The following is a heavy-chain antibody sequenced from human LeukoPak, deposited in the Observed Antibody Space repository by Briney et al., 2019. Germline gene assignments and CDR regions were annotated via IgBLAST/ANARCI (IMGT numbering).Heavy chain of an antibody. Sequence: GGSLRLSCAVSGFTFSDYSMNWVRQPPGKGLEWISYISTGGDTIYYADSVKGRFTISSDNAKKSLYLQMNSLRAEDTAVYYCARGPPLFDPWGQGTLVTVSS. J-gene: IGHJ5*02. CDR3: ARGPPLFDP. V-gene: IGHV3-48*01. CDR1: GFTFSDYS. CDR2: ISTGGDTI.